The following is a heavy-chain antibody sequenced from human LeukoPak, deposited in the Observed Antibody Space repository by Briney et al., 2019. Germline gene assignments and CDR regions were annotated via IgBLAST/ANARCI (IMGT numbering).Heavy chain of an antibody. CDR1: GFTFTGFY. CDR2: INPNSGGT. J-gene: IGHJ6*02. Sequence: ASVKVSCKASGFTFTGFYMHWVRQAPGQGLEWMGWINPNSGGTNYAQKFQGRVTMTRDTSINTAYMELSRLRSDDTAVYYCARGGYSRSSEYYYGMDVLGQGTTVTVSS. D-gene: IGHD6-6*01. V-gene: IGHV1-2*02. CDR3: ARGGYSRSSEYYYGMDV.